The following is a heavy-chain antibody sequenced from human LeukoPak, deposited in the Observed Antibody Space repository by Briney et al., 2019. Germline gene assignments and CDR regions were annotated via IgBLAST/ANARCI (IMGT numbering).Heavy chain of an antibody. CDR2: IASKTDGGAT. Sequence: GGSLRLSCSASGLTFTNAWMNWVRQAPGEGPDWVGRIASKTDGGATDYAAPVKGRFTISRDDSKNTLNLQMNSQKTEDTAVYYCTTGIRGDWGQGTLVTVSS. CDR1: GLTFTNAW. J-gene: IGHJ4*02. CDR3: TTGIRGD. D-gene: IGHD3-10*01. V-gene: IGHV3-15*07.